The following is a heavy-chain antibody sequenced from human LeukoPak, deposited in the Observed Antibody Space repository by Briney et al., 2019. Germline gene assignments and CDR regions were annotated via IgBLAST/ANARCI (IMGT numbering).Heavy chain of an antibody. D-gene: IGHD3-3*01. CDR1: GYTFTDYY. Sequence: ASVKLSCKASGYTFTDYYMHWGQQAPGKGHERMGRGDPEDGETIYAEKFQSRVTITADTSTNTAYMELSSLRSEDTAVYYCATVKEHKFWSGYYTDPQRWFDPWGQGTLVTVSS. V-gene: IGHV1-69-2*01. J-gene: IGHJ5*02. CDR2: GDPEDGET. CDR3: ATVKEHKFWSGYYTDPQRWFDP.